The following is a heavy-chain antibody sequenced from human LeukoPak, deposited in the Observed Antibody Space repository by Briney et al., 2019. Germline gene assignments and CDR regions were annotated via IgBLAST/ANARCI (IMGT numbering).Heavy chain of an antibody. CDR3: AKYVPPNRYFDY. CDR1: GFTFSSCA. CDR2: IGPGGDT. Sequence: GGSLRLSCAASGFTFSSCAMSWVRQAPGKGLEWVSSIGPGGDTHYADSVKGRFTISRDNSRNTLYLQMNSLRAEDTAVYYCAKYVPPNRYFDYWDQGTVVTV. D-gene: IGHD1-14*01. V-gene: IGHV3-23*01. J-gene: IGHJ4*02.